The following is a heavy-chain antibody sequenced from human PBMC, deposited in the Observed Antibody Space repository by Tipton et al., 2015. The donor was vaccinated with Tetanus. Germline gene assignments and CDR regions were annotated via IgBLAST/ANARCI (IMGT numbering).Heavy chain of an antibody. CDR1: GFRFSYSG. CDR3: ARDPVLGIGTR. Sequence: SLRLSCAASGFRFSYSGMHWVRQAPGKGLEWVAVIPFDGRNERYADSVKGRFIISRDNAENSVYLQMNSLRAEDTAVYYCARDPVLGIGTRWGQGTLVTVSS. J-gene: IGHJ4*02. D-gene: IGHD2-21*01. V-gene: IGHV3-30*03. CDR2: IPFDGRNE.